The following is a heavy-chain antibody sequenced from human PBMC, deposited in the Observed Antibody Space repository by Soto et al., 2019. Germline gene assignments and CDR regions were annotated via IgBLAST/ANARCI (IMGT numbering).Heavy chain of an antibody. V-gene: IGHV4-34*01. CDR3: ARNGGSTWYYFDS. CDR2: VSHRGST. J-gene: IGHJ4*02. D-gene: IGHD6-13*01. Sequence: PSETLSLTCAVNGGSFTGYYGCWIRQSPGKGLEWIGEVSHRGSTNYNPSLKSRVTISIHTSKNQFSLKLNSVTAADTGMYYCARNGGSTWYYFDSWGQGTVVT. CDR1: GGSFTGYY.